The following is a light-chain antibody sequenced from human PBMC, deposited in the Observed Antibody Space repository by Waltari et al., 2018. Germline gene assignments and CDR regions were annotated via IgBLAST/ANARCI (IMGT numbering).Light chain of an antibody. V-gene: IGKV1-39*01. Sequence: DIQMTQSPSSLSASVGDRVTITCWASQNINNYLNWYQQRPGKAPKLLIYAASTLQSGAPSRFGGSGSGTDFTLTITSLQPEDFATYFCQQGYRTPLTFGGGTKVEIK. CDR1: QNINNY. CDR3: QQGYRTPLT. CDR2: AAS. J-gene: IGKJ4*01.